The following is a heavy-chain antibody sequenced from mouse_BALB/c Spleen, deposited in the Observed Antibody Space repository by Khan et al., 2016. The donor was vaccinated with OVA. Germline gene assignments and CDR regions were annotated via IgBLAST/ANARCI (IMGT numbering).Heavy chain of an antibody. D-gene: IGHD3-3*01. V-gene: IGHV1S135*01. CDR2: IDPFNTGT. CDR1: GYSFTTYY. CDR3: ARGTFDY. J-gene: IGHJ3*01. Sequence: VQLQQPGPELMKPGASVNISCKASGYSFTTYYIHWVKQSRGKSLEWIGYIDPFNTGTDYNQKFKGQATLTVVKSSNTAYMHLTSLTSEDSAVYYCARGTFDYWGQGTLVTVSA.